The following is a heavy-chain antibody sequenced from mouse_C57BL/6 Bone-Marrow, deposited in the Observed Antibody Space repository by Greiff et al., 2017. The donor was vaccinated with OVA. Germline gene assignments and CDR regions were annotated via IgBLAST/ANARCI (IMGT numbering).Heavy chain of an antibody. J-gene: IGHJ3*01. D-gene: IGHD2-4*01. Sequence: VKLMESGPGLVAPSQSLSITCPVSGFSFTSYGVSWVRQPPGKGLEWLGVICGDGSTNYHSALISRLSLSKDNSKSQVFLKMNSLQTDYTATYYCAKPSSTMITSAFAYWGQGPLVTVSA. CDR1: GFSFTSYG. V-gene: IGHV2-3*01. CDR3: AKPSSTMITSAFAY. CDR2: ICGDGST.